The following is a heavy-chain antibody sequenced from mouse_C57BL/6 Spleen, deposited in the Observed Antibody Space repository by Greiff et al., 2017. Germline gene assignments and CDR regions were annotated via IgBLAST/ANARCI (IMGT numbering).Heavy chain of an antibody. CDR1: GFTFSSYG. J-gene: IGHJ2*01. CDR3: ARDYDGYFDY. V-gene: IGHV5-6*02. D-gene: IGHD2-4*01. Sequence: EVKLEESGGDLVKPGGSLKLSCAASGFTFSSYGMSWVRQTPDKRLEWVATISSGGSYTYYPDPVKGRFTISRDNAKNTLYLQMSSLMSEDTAMYYCARDYDGYFDYWGQGTTLTVSS. CDR2: ISSGGSYT.